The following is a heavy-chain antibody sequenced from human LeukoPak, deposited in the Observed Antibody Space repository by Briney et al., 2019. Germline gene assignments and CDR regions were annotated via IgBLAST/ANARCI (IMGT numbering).Heavy chain of an antibody. J-gene: IGHJ4*02. CDR1: GFTFSIYW. CDR3: SRQTRRDGYNYDY. D-gene: IGHD5-24*01. V-gene: IGHV3-7*01. CDR2: IKQDGSEK. Sequence: GGSLRLSCAASGFTFSIYWMGWARQAPGKGLEWVANIKQDGSEKYYVDSVKGRFTISRDNAKNSLYLQMNSLRAEDTAVYYCSRQTRRDGYNYDYWGQGTLVTVSS.